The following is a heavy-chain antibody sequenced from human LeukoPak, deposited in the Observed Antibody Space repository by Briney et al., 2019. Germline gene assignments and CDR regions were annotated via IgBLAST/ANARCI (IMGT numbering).Heavy chain of an antibody. CDR3: ARAVFSYCSGGSCPYFDY. J-gene: IGHJ4*02. CDR1: GGSISSYY. CDR2: IYYSGST. V-gene: IGHV4-59*01. D-gene: IGHD2-15*01. Sequence: SETLSLTCSVSGGSISSYYWSWIRQSPGKGLEWIGYIYYSGSTNYNPSLKSRVTISVHTSKNQFSLKLSSVTAADTAVYYCARAVFSYCSGGSCPYFDYWGQGTLVIVSS.